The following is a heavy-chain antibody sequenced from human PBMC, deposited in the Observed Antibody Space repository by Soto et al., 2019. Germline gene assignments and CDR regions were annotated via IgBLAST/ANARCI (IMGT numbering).Heavy chain of an antibody. CDR2: ISWNSGSI. D-gene: IGHD1-20*01. Sequence: EVQLVESGGGLVQPGRSLRLSCAASGFTFDDYAMHWVRQAPGKGLEWVSGISWNSGSIGYADSVKGRFTISRDNAKNXVYLQMNSLRAEDTALYYCAKDRNNHVNTGGALGIWGQGTMVSVSS. CDR1: GFTFDDYA. V-gene: IGHV3-9*01. CDR3: AKDRNNHVNTGGALGI. J-gene: IGHJ3*02.